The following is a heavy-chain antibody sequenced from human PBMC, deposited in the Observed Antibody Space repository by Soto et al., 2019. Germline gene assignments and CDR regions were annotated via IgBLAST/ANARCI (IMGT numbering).Heavy chain of an antibody. CDR2: IYYSGST. CDR1: GGSFSSYY. Sequence: QGQLQESAPGLVRPSETLSLTGTVSGGSFSSYYWTWTRQSPGKGLEWIGYIYYSGSTDYNPSLRGRLAISIDTSKNQFSLRLNSMTAADTAVYYCAGRDCSGTNCYYLDYYYMDVWGKGTTVTVSS. J-gene: IGHJ6*03. V-gene: IGHV4-59*08. D-gene: IGHD2-2*01. CDR3: AGRDCSGTNCYYLDYYYMDV.